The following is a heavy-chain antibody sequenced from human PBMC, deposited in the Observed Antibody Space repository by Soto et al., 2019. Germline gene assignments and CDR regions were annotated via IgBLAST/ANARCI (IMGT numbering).Heavy chain of an antibody. D-gene: IGHD3-10*01. CDR1: GFTFNNYA. V-gene: IGHV3-23*01. CDR2: ISGGGDTT. J-gene: IGHJ4*02. CDR3: AKGRGGSGSLTPLVDF. Sequence: EVQLLESGGGLVQPGVSLRLSCAASGFTFNNYAMTWVRQAPGKGLEWVSAISGGGDTTSYADSVKGRFTVSRDGSKNTLYLQMSSLRAEDTALYYCAKGRGGSGSLTPLVDFWGQGTLVTVSS.